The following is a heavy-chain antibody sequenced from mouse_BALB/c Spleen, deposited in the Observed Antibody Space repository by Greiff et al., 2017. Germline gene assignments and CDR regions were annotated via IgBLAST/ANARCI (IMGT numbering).Heavy chain of an antibody. CDR2: ISYSGST. D-gene: IGHD2-2*01. V-gene: IGHV3-2*02. J-gene: IGHJ4*01. CDR3: ASYGYDGYYAMDY. CDR1: GYSITSDYA. Sequence: EVKLVESGPGLVKPSQSLSLTCTVTGYSITSDYAWNWIRQFPGNKLEWMGYISYSGSTSYNPSLKSRISITRDTSKNQFFLQLNSVTTEDTATYYCASYGYDGYYAMDYWGQGTSVTVSS.